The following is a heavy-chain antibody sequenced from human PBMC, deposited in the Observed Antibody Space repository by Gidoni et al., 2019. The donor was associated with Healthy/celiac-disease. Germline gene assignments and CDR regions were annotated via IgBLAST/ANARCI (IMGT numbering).Heavy chain of an antibody. CDR1: GYTFTSYG. J-gene: IGHJ4*02. V-gene: IGHV1-18*01. CDR3: ARDEGGYCRSTSCRLFDY. CDR2: ISAYNGNT. Sequence: QVQLVHSGAEVQKPGASAKVSCTASGYTFTSYGISWVRQAPGQGLEWMGWISAYNGNTNYAQKLQGRVTMTTDTSTSTADMELRSLRSDDTAVYYCARDEGGYCRSTSCRLFDYWGQGTLVTVSS. D-gene: IGHD2-2*01.